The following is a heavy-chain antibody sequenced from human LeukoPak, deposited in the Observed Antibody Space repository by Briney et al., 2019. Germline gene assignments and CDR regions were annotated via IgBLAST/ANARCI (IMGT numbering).Heavy chain of an antibody. J-gene: IGHJ4*02. CDR1: GFTLSSYS. CDR2: ISSSSSYI. D-gene: IGHD3-10*01. CDR3: ARVHDYYGSGSYLSYFDY. Sequence: GGSLRLSCAASGFTLSSYSMNWVRQAPGKGLEWVSSISSSSSYIYYADSVKGRFTISRDNAKNSLYLQMNSLRAEDTAVYYCARVHDYYGSGSYLSYFDYWGQGTLVTVFS. V-gene: IGHV3-21*01.